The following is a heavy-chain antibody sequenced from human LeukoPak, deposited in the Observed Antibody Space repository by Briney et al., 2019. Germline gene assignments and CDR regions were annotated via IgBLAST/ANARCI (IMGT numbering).Heavy chain of an antibody. CDR2: ISYDGSNK. CDR3: AREDSSGYDY. J-gene: IGHJ4*02. CDR1: GFTFSSYA. V-gene: IGHV3-30*04. Sequence: GRSLRLSCAASGFTFSSYAMHWVRQAPGKGLEWVAVISYDGSNKYYADSVKGRFTISRDNSKNTLYLQINSLRAEDTAVYYCAREDSSGYDYWGQGTLVTVSS. D-gene: IGHD3-22*01.